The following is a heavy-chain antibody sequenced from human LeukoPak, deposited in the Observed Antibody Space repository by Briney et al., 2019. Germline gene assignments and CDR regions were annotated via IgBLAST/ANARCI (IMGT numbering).Heavy chain of an antibody. CDR2: INQDGSEG. CDR1: GFSFSDYW. Sequence: GGSLRLSCAASGFSFSDYWMDWVRQSPGKGMEWVANINQDGSEGYYADSVKGRFTISRDNAKNSLYLQMNKLRAEDTAVYYCSRSLDYWGQGTLVTVSS. V-gene: IGHV3-7*01. CDR3: SRSLDY. J-gene: IGHJ4*02.